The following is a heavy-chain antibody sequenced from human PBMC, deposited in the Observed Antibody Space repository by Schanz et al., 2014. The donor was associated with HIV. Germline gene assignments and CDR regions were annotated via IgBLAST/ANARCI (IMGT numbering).Heavy chain of an antibody. J-gene: IGHJ5*02. V-gene: IGHV3-23*01. D-gene: IGHD3-3*01. CDR2: ISESGGST. CDR3: AKDGRGGDYDFWSGYEYNWFDP. CDR1: GFNFNNYA. Sequence: EVQLLESGGGLVQPGGSLRLSCAASGFNFNNYAMTWVRQAPGKGLEWVSSISESGGSTYYADSVKGRFTISRDNSKNTLYLQMNSLRAEDTAVYNCAKDGRGGDYDFWSGYEYNWFDPWGQGNLVTVSS.